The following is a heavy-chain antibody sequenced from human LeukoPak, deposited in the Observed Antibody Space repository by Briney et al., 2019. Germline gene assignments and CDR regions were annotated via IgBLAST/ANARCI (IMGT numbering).Heavy chain of an antibody. D-gene: IGHD6-19*01. J-gene: IGHJ5*02. CDR2: INPSGGST. CDR1: GYTFTSYY. V-gene: IGHV1-46*01. CDR3: ARYSSGWYEWFDP. Sequence: ASVKVSCKASGYTFTSYYMHWVRQAPGQGLEWMGIINPSGGSTSYAQKFQGRVTITADESTSTAYMELSSLRSEDTAVYYCARYSSGWYEWFDPWGQGTLVTVSS.